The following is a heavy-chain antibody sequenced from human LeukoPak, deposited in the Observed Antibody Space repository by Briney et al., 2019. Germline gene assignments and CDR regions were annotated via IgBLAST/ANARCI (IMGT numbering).Heavy chain of an antibody. Sequence: GGSLRLSCAASGFTFSSYAMHWVRQAPGKGLEWVAVISYDGSNKYYADSVKGRFAISRDNSKNTLYLQMNSLRAEDTAVYYCARDPVRYCSSTGCYPYYFDYWGQGTLVTVSS. CDR3: ARDPVRYCSSTGCYPYYFDY. J-gene: IGHJ4*02. V-gene: IGHV3-30*09. CDR2: ISYDGSNK. D-gene: IGHD2-2*01. CDR1: GFTFSSYA.